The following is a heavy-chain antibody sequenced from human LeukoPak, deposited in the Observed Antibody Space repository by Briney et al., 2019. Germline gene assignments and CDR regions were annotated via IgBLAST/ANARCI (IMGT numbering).Heavy chain of an antibody. CDR1: GFTFDDYT. Sequence: GGSLRLSCAASGFTFDDYTMHWVRQAPGKGLEWVSLISWDGGSTYYADSVKGRFTISRDNSKNSLYLQMNSLRTEDTALYYCAAEVGGDCYFCPHFDNWGQGTLVTVSS. V-gene: IGHV3-43*01. CDR2: ISWDGGST. CDR3: AAEVGGDCYFCPHFDN. J-gene: IGHJ4*02. D-gene: IGHD2-21*02.